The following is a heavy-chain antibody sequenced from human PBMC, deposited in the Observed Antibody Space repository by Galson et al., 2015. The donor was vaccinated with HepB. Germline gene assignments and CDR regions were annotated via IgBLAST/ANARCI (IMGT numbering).Heavy chain of an antibody. D-gene: IGHD5-24*01. V-gene: IGHV3-23*01. J-gene: IGHJ4*02. CDR1: GFTFSSYA. Sequence: SLRLSCAASGFTFSSYAMSWVRQAPGKGLEWVSAISGSGGSTYYADSVKGRFTISRDNSKNTLYLQMGSLRAEDTAVYYCAKEGGGLGDVEKPTSPDCWGQGALVSVSS. CDR3: AKEGGGLGDVEKPTSPDC. CDR2: ISGSGGST.